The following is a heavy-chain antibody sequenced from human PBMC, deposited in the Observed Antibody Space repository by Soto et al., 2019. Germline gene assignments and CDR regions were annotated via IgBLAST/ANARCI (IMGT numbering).Heavy chain of an antibody. Sequence: QVQLQESGPGLVKPSETLSLTCTVSGGSVSSGNYYWSWIRQPPGKGLEWIGFIYYTGSTNYNLSLKSRVTISLDTSKNQFSLTLNSVTATDTAIYYCARGGVIPAARWFDPWGQGTLVTVSS. V-gene: IGHV4-61*01. J-gene: IGHJ5*02. CDR1: GGSVSSGNYY. CDR2: IYYTGST. CDR3: ARGGVIPAARWFDP. D-gene: IGHD2-2*01.